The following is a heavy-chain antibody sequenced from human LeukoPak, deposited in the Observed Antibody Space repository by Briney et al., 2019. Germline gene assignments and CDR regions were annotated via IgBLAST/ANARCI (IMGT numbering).Heavy chain of an antibody. J-gene: IGHJ4*02. V-gene: IGHV3-21*01. D-gene: IGHD1-1*01. CDR2: ITGRSSYI. Sequence: GGSLRLSCAASGFSFRSYSMDWVRQAPGKGLEWVSSITGRSSYISYADSVKGRFTISRDNAENSLFLQMNSLRPEDTAVYLCARDRLEGGETFDSWGQGTLVTVSS. CDR1: GFSFRSYS. CDR3: ARDRLEGGETFDS.